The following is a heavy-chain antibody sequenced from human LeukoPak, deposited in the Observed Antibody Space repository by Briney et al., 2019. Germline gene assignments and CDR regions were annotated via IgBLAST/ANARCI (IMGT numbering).Heavy chain of an antibody. Sequence: GGSLRLSCAASGFTFSSYEMNWVRQAPGKGLEWVSYISSSGSTIYYADSVKGRFTISRDNAKNSLYLQMNSLRAEDTAVYYCARQSGCSSTSCYTTVTTRPYYFDYWGQGTLVTVSS. J-gene: IGHJ4*02. CDR3: ARQSGCSSTSCYTTVTTRPYYFDY. D-gene: IGHD2-2*02. CDR1: GFTFSSYE. CDR2: ISSSGSTI. V-gene: IGHV3-48*03.